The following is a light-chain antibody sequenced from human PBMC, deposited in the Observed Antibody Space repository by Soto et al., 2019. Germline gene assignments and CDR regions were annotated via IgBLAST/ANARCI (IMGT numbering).Light chain of an antibody. CDR2: GAS. CDR3: QQYASSGK. J-gene: IGKJ1*01. Sequence: EILLTQSPDSLSLSPGDRATLSCRASQSCSSTFFAWDQQKPGQAPRLLIYGASSRSAGILDRFSGSGSGTDFPVTILRLEPEDFAVDYCQQYASSGKFGQGNTLEI. CDR1: QSCSSTF. V-gene: IGKV3-20*01.